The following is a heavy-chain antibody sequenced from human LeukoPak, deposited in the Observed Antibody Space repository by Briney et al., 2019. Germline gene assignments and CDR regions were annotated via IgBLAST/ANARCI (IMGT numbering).Heavy chain of an antibody. Sequence: GGSLRLSCAASGFTFSNYGMHWVRQAPGKGLEWVAFIWYDGTNKYYADSVKGRFTISRGNSKNTLSLQMNSLRAEDTAVFYCAKDRGGTNFDYWGQGTLVTVSS. D-gene: IGHD1-1*01. CDR2: IWYDGTNK. J-gene: IGHJ4*02. V-gene: IGHV3-30*02. CDR1: GFTFSNYG. CDR3: AKDRGGTNFDY.